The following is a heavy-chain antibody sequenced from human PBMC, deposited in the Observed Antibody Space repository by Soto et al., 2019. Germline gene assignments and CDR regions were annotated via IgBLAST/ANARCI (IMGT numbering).Heavy chain of an antibody. J-gene: IGHJ4*02. D-gene: IGHD4-17*01. CDR1: GFTFDDYA. CDR2: ISWNSGSI. Sequence: EVQLVESGGGLVQPGRSLRLSCAASGFTFDDYAMHWVRQAPGKGLEWVSGISWNSGSIGYADSVKGRFTISRDNAKNSRYLQMNSLRAEDTALYYCAKDSTQGYGDYTFDYWGQGTLVTVPS. V-gene: IGHV3-9*01. CDR3: AKDSTQGYGDYTFDY.